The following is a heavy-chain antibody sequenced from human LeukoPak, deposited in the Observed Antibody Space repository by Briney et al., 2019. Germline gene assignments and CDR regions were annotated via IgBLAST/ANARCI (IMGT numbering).Heavy chain of an antibody. CDR3: AKELAGYDFWSGYTFDY. Sequence: GGSLRLSCAASGFTFSSYGMHWVRQAPGKGLEWVAFIRYDASNKYYADSVKGRFTISRDNSKNTLYLQMNSLRAEDTAVYYCAKELAGYDFWSGYTFDYWGQGTLVTVSS. D-gene: IGHD3-3*01. CDR2: IRYDASNK. V-gene: IGHV3-30*02. J-gene: IGHJ4*02. CDR1: GFTFSSYG.